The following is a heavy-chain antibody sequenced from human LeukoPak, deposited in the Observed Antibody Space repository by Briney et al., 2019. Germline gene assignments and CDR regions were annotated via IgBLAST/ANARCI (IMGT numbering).Heavy chain of an antibody. CDR3: ARPFTHTAMAPFDY. J-gene: IGHJ4*02. CDR1: GFTFSSYS. Sequence: GGSLRLSCAASGFTFSSYSMNWVRQAPGKGLEWVSSISSSSYIYYADSVKGRFTISRDNAKNSLYLQMNSLRAEDTAVYYCARPFTHTAMAPFDYWGQGTLVTVSS. D-gene: IGHD5-18*01. CDR2: ISSSSYI. V-gene: IGHV3-21*01.